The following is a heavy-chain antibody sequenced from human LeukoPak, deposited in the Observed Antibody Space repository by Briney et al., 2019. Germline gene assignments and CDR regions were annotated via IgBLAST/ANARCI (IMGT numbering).Heavy chain of an antibody. CDR2: IYYSGST. CDR3: ARSLWFGELSPGGLDY. V-gene: IGHV4-59*01. D-gene: IGHD3-10*01. J-gene: IGHJ4*02. CDR1: GGSISSYY. Sequence: SETLSLTCTVSGGSISSYYWSWIRQPPGKGLEWIGYIYYSGSTNYNPPLKSRVTISVDTSKNQFSLKLSSVTAADTAVYYCARSLWFGELSPGGLDYWGQGTLVTVSS.